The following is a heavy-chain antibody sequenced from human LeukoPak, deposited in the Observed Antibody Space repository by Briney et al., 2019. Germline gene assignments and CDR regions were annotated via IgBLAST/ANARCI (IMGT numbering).Heavy chain of an antibody. J-gene: IGHJ4*02. V-gene: IGHV4-59*01. CDR1: GGSISGYY. CDR2: IYYSGST. CDR3: ARRGDDYGRFDI. Sequence: SETLSLTCSVSGGSISGYYWSWIRQPPGKGLEWIGYIYYSGSTNYNPSLKSRVTMSVDTSKNQFSLKLSSVTAADTAVYYCARRGDDYGRFDIWGQGTLVIVSS. D-gene: IGHD4-17*01.